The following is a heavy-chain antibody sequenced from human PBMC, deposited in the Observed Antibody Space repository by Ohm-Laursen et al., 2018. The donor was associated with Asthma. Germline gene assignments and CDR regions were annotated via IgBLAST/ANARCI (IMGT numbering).Heavy chain of an antibody. Sequence: SLRLSCSASGFNFSSYAMSWVRQAPGKGLEWVSAISGSGGSTYYADSVKGRFTISRDNSKNTLYLQMNSLRAEDTAVYYCAKGPGGSYQEFDYWGQGTLVTVSS. CDR2: ISGSGGST. CDR1: GFNFSSYA. D-gene: IGHD1-26*01. CDR3: AKGPGGSYQEFDY. J-gene: IGHJ4*02. V-gene: IGHV3-23*01.